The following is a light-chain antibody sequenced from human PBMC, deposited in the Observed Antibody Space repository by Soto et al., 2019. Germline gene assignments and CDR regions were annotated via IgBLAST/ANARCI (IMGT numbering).Light chain of an antibody. J-gene: IGLJ1*01. CDR2: STT. CDR1: TXPVTSGFY. V-gene: IGLV7-43*01. CDR3: LLYYGGSYV. Sequence: QTVVTQEPSLTVSPGGTVTLTCASSTXPVTSGFYPHWVQQKPGQAPRTLIYSTTNQHSWTPARFSGSLPGGKAALTLSGVQPEDEADYYCLLYYGGSYVFGAGTKVTVL.